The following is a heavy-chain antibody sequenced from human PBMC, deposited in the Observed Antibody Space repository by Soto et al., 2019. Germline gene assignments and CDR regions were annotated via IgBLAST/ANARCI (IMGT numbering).Heavy chain of an antibody. J-gene: IGHJ3*02. Sequence: GGSLRLSCAASGFTFSNAWMSWVRQAPGKGLEWVGRIKSKTDGGTTDYAAPVKGRFTISRDDSKNTLYLQMNSLKTEDTAVYYCTTTYNWNYVEAFDIWGQGTMVTVSS. D-gene: IGHD1-7*01. V-gene: IGHV3-15*01. CDR1: GFTFSNAW. CDR2: IKSKTDGGTT. CDR3: TTTYNWNYVEAFDI.